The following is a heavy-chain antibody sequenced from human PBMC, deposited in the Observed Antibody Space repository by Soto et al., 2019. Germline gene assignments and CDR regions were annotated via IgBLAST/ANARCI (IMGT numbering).Heavy chain of an antibody. V-gene: IGHV3-33*01. D-gene: IGHD6-13*01. CDR3: ARTSAAGKYYYGMDV. Sequence: AGGSLRLSCAASGFNFSNYAMHWVRQAPGKGLEWVTVIWFDGSEKYYADSVKGRFSISRDKSISTAYLQWSSLKASDTAMYYCARTSAAGKYYYGMDVWGQGTTVTVSS. J-gene: IGHJ6*02. CDR2: IWFDGSEK. CDR1: GFNFSNYA.